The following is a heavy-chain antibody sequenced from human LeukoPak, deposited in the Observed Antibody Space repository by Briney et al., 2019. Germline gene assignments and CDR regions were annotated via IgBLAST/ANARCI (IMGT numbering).Heavy chain of an antibody. D-gene: IGHD2-21*02. J-gene: IGHJ5*02. CDR2: IYYSGST. CDR1: GGSISSGDYY. V-gene: IGHV4-30-4*01. Sequence: SETLSLTCTVSGGSISSGDYYWSWIRQPPGKGLEWIGNIYYSGSTYYNPSLKSRVTISVDTSKNQFSLKLSSVTAADTAVYYCARFRREYCGGDCYNNWFDPWGQGTLVTVSS. CDR3: ARFRREYCGGDCYNNWFDP.